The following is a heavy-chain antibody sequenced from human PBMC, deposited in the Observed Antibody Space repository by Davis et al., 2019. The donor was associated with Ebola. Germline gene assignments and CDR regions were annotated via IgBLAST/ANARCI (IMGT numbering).Heavy chain of an antibody. D-gene: IGHD2-8*01. J-gene: IGHJ3*02. CDR3: ARSREIVLMVYAHDAFDI. CDR1: GFTFSSYG. V-gene: IGHV3-48*02. CDR2: ISSSSSTI. Sequence: PGGSLRLSCAASGFTFSSYGMNWVRQAPGKGLEWVSYISSSSSTIYYADSVKGRFTISRDNAKNSLYLQMNSLRDEDTAVYYCARSREIVLMVYAHDAFDIWGQGTMVTVSS.